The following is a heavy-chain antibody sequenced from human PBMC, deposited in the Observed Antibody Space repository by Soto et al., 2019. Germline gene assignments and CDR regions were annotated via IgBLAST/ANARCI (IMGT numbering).Heavy chain of an antibody. J-gene: IGHJ4*02. CDR2: LSNNGINT. Sequence: PGGSLRLSCAASGFTFSTYTMYWVRQAPGKGLEWVAGLSNNGINTDYADSVKGRFTISRDNSMHTLHLQMNSLRAEDTAVYFCAREWSFSLAVPGYWGQGTLVTVSS. V-gene: IGHV3-30-3*01. CDR1: GFTFSTYT. D-gene: IGHD3-10*01. CDR3: AREWSFSLAVPGY.